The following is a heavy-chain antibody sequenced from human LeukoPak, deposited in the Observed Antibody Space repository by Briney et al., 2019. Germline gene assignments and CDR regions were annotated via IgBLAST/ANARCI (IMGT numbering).Heavy chain of an antibody. Sequence: ASVKVSCKTSGYTFTNYYIHWVRQAPEQGLEWMGRIDPNTGGTKSAKNFQGMVTMTRDTSISTAYMALSGLRSDDTAVYYCASLYDIVGTTVDYWGQGTLVTVSS. D-gene: IGHD1-26*01. J-gene: IGHJ4*02. CDR1: GYTFTNYY. CDR2: IDPNTGGT. CDR3: ASLYDIVGTTVDY. V-gene: IGHV1-2*06.